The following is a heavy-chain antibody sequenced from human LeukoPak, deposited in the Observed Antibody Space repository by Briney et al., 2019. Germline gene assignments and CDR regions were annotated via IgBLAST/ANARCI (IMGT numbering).Heavy chain of an antibody. CDR2: FNPEDGKK. V-gene: IGHV1-24*01. J-gene: IGHJ5*02. CDR1: GYTLTELS. D-gene: IGHD3-10*01. CDR3: ARGRGKLLWFGEFNWFDP. Sequence: ASVKVSCKVSGYTLTELSIQWVRQAPGKGLEWMGGFNPEDGKKIYVPKFQGRVTMTEDTSKGTAYMELSSLRSEDTAVYYCARGRGKLLWFGEFNWFDPWGQGTLVTVSS.